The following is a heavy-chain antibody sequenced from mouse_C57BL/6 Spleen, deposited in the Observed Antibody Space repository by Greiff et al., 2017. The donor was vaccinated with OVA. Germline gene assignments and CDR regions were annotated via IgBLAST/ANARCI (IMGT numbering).Heavy chain of an antibody. CDR3: AREETGTGFAY. D-gene: IGHD4-1*01. Sequence: DVHLVESGGDLVKPGGSLKLSCAASGFTFSSYGMSWVRQTPDKRLEWVATISSGGSYTYYPDSVKGRFTISRDNAKNTLYLQMSSLTSEDTAMYYCAREETGTGFAYWGQGTLVTVSA. CDR1: GFTFSSYG. J-gene: IGHJ3*01. CDR2: ISSGGSYT. V-gene: IGHV5-6*01.